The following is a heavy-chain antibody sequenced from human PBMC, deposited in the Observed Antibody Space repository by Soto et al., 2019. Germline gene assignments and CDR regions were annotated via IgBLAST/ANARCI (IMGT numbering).Heavy chain of an antibody. CDR2: IWYDGTQK. CDR1: GFTFNTYS. V-gene: IGHV3-33*01. CDR3: ARAGGTTVTGLWHFDA. J-gene: IGHJ4*02. Sequence: GGSLRLSCEASGFTFNTYSMHWVRQPPGKGLEWLAAIWYDGTQKYYADSVKGRFIISRDNSKKTLYLEMNSLRAEDTAVYYCARAGGTTVTGLWHFDAWGQGTLVTVSS. D-gene: IGHD4-17*01.